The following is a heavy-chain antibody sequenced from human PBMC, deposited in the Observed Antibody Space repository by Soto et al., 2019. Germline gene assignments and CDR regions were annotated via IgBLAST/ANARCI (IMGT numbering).Heavy chain of an antibody. CDR2: ISSSSSYI. V-gene: IGHV3-21*01. J-gene: IGHJ6*02. D-gene: IGHD5-12*01. CDR3: ARDIVATAHYYYGMDV. CDR1: GFTFSSYS. Sequence: GGSLRLSCAASGFTFSSYSMNWVLQAPGKGLEWVSSISSSSSYIYYADSVKGRFTISRDNAKNSLYLQMNSLRAEDTAVYYCARDIVATAHYYYGMDVSGQGTTVTVSS.